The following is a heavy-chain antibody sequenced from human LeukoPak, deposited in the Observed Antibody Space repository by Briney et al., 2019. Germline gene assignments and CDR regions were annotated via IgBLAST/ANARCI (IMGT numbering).Heavy chain of an antibody. CDR3: AKDLMGLTMVRGVIGGIFDY. Sequence: PGGSLRLSCAASGFTFSSYAMSWVRQAPGKGLEWVSAISGSGGSTYYADSVKGQFTISRDNSKNTLYLQMNSLRAEDTAVYYCAKDLMGLTMVRGVIGGIFDYWGQGTLVTVSS. V-gene: IGHV3-23*01. J-gene: IGHJ4*02. CDR1: GFTFSSYA. CDR2: ISGSGGST. D-gene: IGHD3-10*01.